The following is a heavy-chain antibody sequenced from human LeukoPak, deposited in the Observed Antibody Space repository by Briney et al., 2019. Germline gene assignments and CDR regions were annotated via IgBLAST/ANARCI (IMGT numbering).Heavy chain of an antibody. CDR1: GFTFSSYG. Sequence: PGRSLRLSCAASGFTFSSYGMHWDRQAPGKGLEWVAVIWYDGSNKYYADSVKGRFTISRDNSKNTLYLQMNSLRAEDTAVYYCARDSLGTVFDYWGQGTLVTVSS. J-gene: IGHJ4*02. CDR2: IWYDGSNK. D-gene: IGHD6-13*01. V-gene: IGHV3-33*01. CDR3: ARDSLGTVFDY.